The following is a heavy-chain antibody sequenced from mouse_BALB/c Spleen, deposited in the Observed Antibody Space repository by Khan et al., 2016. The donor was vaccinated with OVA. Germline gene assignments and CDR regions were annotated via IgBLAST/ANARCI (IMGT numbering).Heavy chain of an antibody. CDR2: IDPFSGAT. J-gene: IGHJ3*01. Sequence: VQLQQSGPELMKPGASVKISCKASGYSFTSYYIHWMIESHGTSLGWIGYIDPFSGATTYNQKFKGKATLTVDKSSNTAYIHLRNLTSEDSAVYDCTRHGYVAWFTYWGQGTLVTVSA. CDR3: TRHGYVAWFTY. D-gene: IGHD2-2*01. CDR1: GYSFTSYY. V-gene: IGHV1-31*01.